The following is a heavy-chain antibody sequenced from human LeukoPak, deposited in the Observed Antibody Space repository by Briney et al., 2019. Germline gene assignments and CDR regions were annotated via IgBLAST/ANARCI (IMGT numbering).Heavy chain of an antibody. CDR2: IYSGGST. Sequence: GGSLRLSCAASGFTVSSNYMSWVRQAPGKGLEWVSVIYSGGSTYYADSVKGRLTIPRDNSKNRLYLQMNSLRAEDTAVYYWARAPTLGATSGEGLFFDYWGQGNLVTVSS. CDR3: ARAPTLGATSGEGLFFDY. CDR1: GFTVSSNY. J-gene: IGHJ4*02. V-gene: IGHV3-66*01. D-gene: IGHD1-26*01.